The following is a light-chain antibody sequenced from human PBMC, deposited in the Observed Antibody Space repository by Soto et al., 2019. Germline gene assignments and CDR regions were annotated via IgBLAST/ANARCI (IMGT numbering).Light chain of an antibody. CDR1: QTVYNGF. CDR2: GAS. CDR3: QQYVSSPRT. V-gene: IGKV3-20*01. J-gene: IGKJ1*01. Sequence: ENVLTQSPGTLSLSPWERATLSCRASQTVYNGFLAWYQQKPGQAPRLIIYGASSRATGIPDRFSGSGSGTDFTLTISSLEPEDFAVYYCQQYVSSPRTFGQGTKVDIK.